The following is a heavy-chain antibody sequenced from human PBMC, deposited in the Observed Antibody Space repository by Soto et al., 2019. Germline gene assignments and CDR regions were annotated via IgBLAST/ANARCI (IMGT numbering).Heavy chain of an antibody. D-gene: IGHD3-10*01. V-gene: IGHV4-59*01. Sequence: SETLSLTCTVSGGYIRSYYWSWIRQPPGKGLEWIGYVYYTGRTHYNPSLTSRFTISLDTSKNQFSLTLTSVTGADTAVYYCARRTRFSRGHAFEIWGQVTMVT. CDR1: GGYIRSYY. CDR2: VYYTGRT. CDR3: ARRTRFSRGHAFEI. J-gene: IGHJ3*02.